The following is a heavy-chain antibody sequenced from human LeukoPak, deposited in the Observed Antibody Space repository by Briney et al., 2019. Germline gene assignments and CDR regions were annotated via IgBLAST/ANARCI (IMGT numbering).Heavy chain of an antibody. CDR3: AKDRGGQSWEAFDI. D-gene: IGHD1-26*01. J-gene: IGHJ3*02. Sequence: GGSLRLSCAASGFTFSSYGMHWVRQAPGKGLEWVAFIRYDGSNKYYADSVKGRFTISRDNSKNTLYLQMNSLRAEDTAVYYCAKDRGGQSWEAFDIWGQGTMVTVSS. V-gene: IGHV3-30*02. CDR1: GFTFSSYG. CDR2: IRYDGSNK.